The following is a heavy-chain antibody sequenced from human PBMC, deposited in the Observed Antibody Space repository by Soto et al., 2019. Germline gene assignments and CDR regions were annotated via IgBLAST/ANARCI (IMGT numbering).Heavy chain of an antibody. CDR1: GYTFTSYD. CDR3: ARGRDYYDSSGYYGNWFDP. Sequence: QVQLVQSGAEVKKPGASVKVSCKASGYTFTSYDINWVRQATGQGLEWMGWMNPNSGNTGYAQKFQGRVTMTRNTSISTAYMELSSLRSEDTAVYYCARGRDYYDSSGYYGNWFDPWGQGTLVTVSS. D-gene: IGHD3-22*01. J-gene: IGHJ5*02. CDR2: MNPNSGNT. V-gene: IGHV1-8*01.